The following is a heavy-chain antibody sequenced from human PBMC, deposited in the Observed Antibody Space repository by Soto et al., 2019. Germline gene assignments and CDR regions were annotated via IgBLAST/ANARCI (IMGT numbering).Heavy chain of an antibody. Sequence: GASLEVSFKASGYTFTGYYMHWLRQAPGQGLEWMGWINPNSGCTNYAQKFQGRVTMTRDTSISTAYMELSRLRSDDTAVYYCAASLLLDYYDSSGYYSWFDPWGQGTQFIVTS. CDR3: AASLLLDYYDSSGYYSWFDP. J-gene: IGHJ5*02. CDR1: GYTFTGYY. D-gene: IGHD3-22*01. V-gene: IGHV1-2*02. CDR2: INPNSGCT.